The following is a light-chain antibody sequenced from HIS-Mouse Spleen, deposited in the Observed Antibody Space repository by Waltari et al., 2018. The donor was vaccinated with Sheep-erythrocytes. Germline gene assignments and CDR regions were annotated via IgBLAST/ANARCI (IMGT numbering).Light chain of an antibody. CDR2: DVS. CDR3: CSYAGSYNHV. CDR1: SSDVGGYNY. J-gene: IGLJ1*01. V-gene: IGLV2-11*01. Sequence: QSALTQPRSVSGSPGQSVPLPCTGTSSDVGGYNYVPWYQQHPGKAPKLMIYDVSKQPSGVPDRFSGSKSGNTASLTISGLQAEDEADYYCCSYAGSYNHVFATGTKVTVL.